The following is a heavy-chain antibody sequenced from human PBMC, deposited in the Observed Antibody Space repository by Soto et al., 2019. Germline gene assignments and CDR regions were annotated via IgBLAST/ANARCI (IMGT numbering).Heavy chain of an antibody. V-gene: IGHV3-23*01. CDR2: ISAGGVAT. D-gene: IGHD2-21*02. J-gene: IGHJ4*02. Sequence: EVQLLESGGDLVQPRGSLRLSCAASGFTFSDFAMLWVRQAPGQGPECVSAISAGGVATYYADSVMGRFTISRDNSRNTLYLQMNSLRGEDTAVYYCAKRLTSGDEGFWGRGTLVTVSS. CDR3: AKRLTSGDEGF. CDR1: GFTFSDFA.